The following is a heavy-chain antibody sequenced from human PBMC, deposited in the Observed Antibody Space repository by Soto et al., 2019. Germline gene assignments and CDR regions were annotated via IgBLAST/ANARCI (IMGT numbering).Heavy chain of an antibody. CDR2: INTSGGST. Sequence: APVKVSCKASGYTFTSYYMHWVRQAPGQGLEWMGIINTSGGSTSYAQKFQGRVTMTRDTSTSTVYMELSSLTSEETAVYYCARVEYSSSSGSDYWVQGTLVTVSS. J-gene: IGHJ4*02. D-gene: IGHD6-6*01. V-gene: IGHV1-46*01. CDR1: GYTFTSYY. CDR3: ARVEYSSSSGSDY.